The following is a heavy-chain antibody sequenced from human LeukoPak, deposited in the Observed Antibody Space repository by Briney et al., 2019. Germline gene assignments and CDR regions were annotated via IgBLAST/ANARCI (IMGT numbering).Heavy chain of an antibody. CDR3: ARLYYDFWSGYYYLDY. Sequence: PSETLSLTCTVSGGSISSSSYYWGWIRQPPGKGLEWIGSIYYSGSTYYNPSLKSRVTISVDTSKNQFSLKLSSVTAADTAVDYCARLYYDFWSGYYYLDYWGQGTLVTVSS. CDR1: GGSISSSSYY. D-gene: IGHD3-3*01. J-gene: IGHJ4*02. CDR2: IYYSGST. V-gene: IGHV4-39*07.